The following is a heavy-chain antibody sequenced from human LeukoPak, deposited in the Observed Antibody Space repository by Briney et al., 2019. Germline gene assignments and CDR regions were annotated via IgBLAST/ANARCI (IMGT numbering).Heavy chain of an antibody. CDR1: GFTYTSYS. D-gene: IGHD2-21*01. CDR3: AREAYTCGGYMDV. V-gene: IGHV3-48*01. Sequence: AGGSLRLSCAASGFTYTSYSMSWVRQAPGKGLEWVSYISSSSSAIYYGDSVKGRFTISRDNAKNSLYLQMNSLRAEDTAVYYCAREAYTCGGYMDVWGKGTTVTVSS. CDR2: ISSSSSAI. J-gene: IGHJ6*03.